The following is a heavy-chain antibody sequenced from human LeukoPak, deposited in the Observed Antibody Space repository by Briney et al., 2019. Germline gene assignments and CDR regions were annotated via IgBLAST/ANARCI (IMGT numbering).Heavy chain of an antibody. Sequence: GGSPRLSCTASGFTFSTYWMSWVRQAPGKGLEWVANTREDGSEKYYVDSVKGRFTISRDNAKNSLYLQMNSLRAEDTAVYYCARGSSSSWYGVSWGQGTLVTVSS. J-gene: IGHJ5*02. CDR3: ARGSSSSWYGVS. CDR1: GFTFSTYW. V-gene: IGHV3-7*01. CDR2: TREDGSEK. D-gene: IGHD6-13*01.